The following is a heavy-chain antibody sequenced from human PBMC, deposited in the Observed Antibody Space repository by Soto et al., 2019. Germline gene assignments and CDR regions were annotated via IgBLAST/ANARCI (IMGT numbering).Heavy chain of an antibody. J-gene: IGHJ6*02. D-gene: IGHD3-3*01. CDR1: GSTFPNYY. Sequence: ASVKVSCKASGSTFPNYYMHWVRQAPGQGLEWLGIITPTGGGRTKYSQKFQGRVTMTRDTSTSTVYMELASLRSEDTAVYYCAKVGEKASDLDLDYFYYGMDFWGQGSMVTVSS. CDR2: ITPTGGGRT. CDR3: AKVGEKASDLDLDYFYYGMDF. V-gene: IGHV1-46*01.